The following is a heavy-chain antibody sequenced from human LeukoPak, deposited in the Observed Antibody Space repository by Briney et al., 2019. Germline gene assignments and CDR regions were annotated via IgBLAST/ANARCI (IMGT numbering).Heavy chain of an antibody. CDR2: IWYDGSNY. CDR1: GFTFSSYG. CDR3: ARDGRALLRDFDY. V-gene: IGHV3-33*08. Sequence: GGSLRLSCATSGFTFSSYGIHWVRQAPGKGLEWVAGIWYDGSNYYYADSVKGRFTISRDNSKNTLYLQMNSLRAEDTGVYYCARDGRALLRDFDYWGQGTTVTVSS. J-gene: IGHJ4*03. D-gene: IGHD1-26*01.